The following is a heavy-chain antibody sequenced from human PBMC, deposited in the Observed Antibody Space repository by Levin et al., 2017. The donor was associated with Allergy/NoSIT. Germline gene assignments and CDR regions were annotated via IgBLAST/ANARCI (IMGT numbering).Heavy chain of an antibody. CDR3: ARVPSAHIVVVTDSYYFDY. V-gene: IGHV3-48*03. Sequence: GGSLRLSCAASGFTFSSYEMNWVRQAPGKGLEWVSYISSSGSTIYYADSVKGRFTISRDNAKNSLYLQMNSLRAEDTAVYYCARVPSAHIVVVTDSYYFDYWGQGTLVTVSS. D-gene: IGHD2-21*02. CDR1: GFTFSSYE. CDR2: ISSSGSTI. J-gene: IGHJ4*02.